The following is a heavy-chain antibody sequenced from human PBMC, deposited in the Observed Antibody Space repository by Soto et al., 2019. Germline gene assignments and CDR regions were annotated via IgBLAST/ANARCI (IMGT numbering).Heavy chain of an antibody. J-gene: IGHJ3*02. CDR3: TTTRPGTNVFDN. V-gene: IGHV3-15*01. Sequence: GGSLRLSCAASGITFSNAWMNWVRKAPGKGLEYIGRIRSKTDGGTTEYAAPVEGRFTVSRDDSKNTLYLQMSGLKTEDTAVYYCTTTRPGTNVFDNWGQGTLVTVSS. CDR2: IRSKTDGGTT. CDR1: GITFSNAW. D-gene: IGHD6-13*01.